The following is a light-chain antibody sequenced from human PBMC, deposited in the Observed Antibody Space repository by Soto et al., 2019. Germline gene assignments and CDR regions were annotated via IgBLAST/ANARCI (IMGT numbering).Light chain of an antibody. CDR2: DTS. CDR3: QYQGT. J-gene: IGKJ4*01. CDR1: QSVGRRY. Sequence: IVLTQSPGTLSLSPGERATLSCRASQSVGRRYLAWYQQRPVQAPRLLIYDTSERASDIPDRFSGSGSATDFTLTISRLVPEDFEVYYCQYQGTFGGGTKVEIK. V-gene: IGKV3-20*01.